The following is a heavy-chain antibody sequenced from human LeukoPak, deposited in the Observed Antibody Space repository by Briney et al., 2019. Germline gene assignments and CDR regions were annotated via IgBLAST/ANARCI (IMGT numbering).Heavy chain of an antibody. V-gene: IGHV1-8*01. CDR1: GYTFTTYD. J-gene: IGHJ4*02. D-gene: IGHD3-22*01. Sequence: GASVKVSCKASGYTFTTYDINWVRQATGQGLEWMGWMNPNNGDTGYAQKFQGRVTMTRDTSISTAYMELSSLRSEDTAVYYCARGRTDYYDSSASFPALGDWGQGTLVTVSS. CDR2: MNPNNGDT. CDR3: ARGRTDYYDSSASFPALGD.